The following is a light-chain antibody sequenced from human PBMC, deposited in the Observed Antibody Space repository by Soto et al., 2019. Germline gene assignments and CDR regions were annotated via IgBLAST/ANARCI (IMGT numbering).Light chain of an antibody. CDR3: QQYNSYS. Sequence: IQMTQSPSTLSLALGDRVTIICRASQTISSWFAWYQQKPGKAPKLLIYKASTLKSGVPSRFSGSGSGTEFTLTISSLQPDDFATYYCQQYNSYSLGQGTKVDI. V-gene: IGKV1-5*03. CDR1: QTISSW. CDR2: KAS. J-gene: IGKJ1*01.